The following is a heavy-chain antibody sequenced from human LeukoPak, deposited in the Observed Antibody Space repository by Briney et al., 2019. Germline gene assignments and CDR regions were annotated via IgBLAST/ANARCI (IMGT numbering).Heavy chain of an antibody. D-gene: IGHD5-18*01. Sequence: SETLSLTCSVSGGAISSSSYYWGWIRQPPGKGLEWIGTIYYSGSTYYNPSLKSRVTISVDTSKKQFSLKLSSVTAADTAVYYCARDRGYSYGCDAFDIWGQGTMVTVSS. CDR2: IYYSGST. CDR1: GGAISSSSYY. V-gene: IGHV4-39*07. J-gene: IGHJ3*02. CDR3: ARDRGYSYGCDAFDI.